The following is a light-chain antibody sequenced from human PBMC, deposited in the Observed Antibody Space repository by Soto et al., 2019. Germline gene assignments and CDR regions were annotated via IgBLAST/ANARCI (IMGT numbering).Light chain of an antibody. CDR1: QTINTY. J-gene: IGKJ2*01. V-gene: IGKV1-39*01. CDR3: QQGSSPPYT. CDR2: AAS. Sequence: DIQVSQTPSSLSASVGDTGTISCRTSQTINTYLNWYQQQPGRAPKLLIFAASTLLSGVPSRFTGSGSGTDFTLTITGLQPEDFATYFCQQGSSPPYTFGPGTHL.